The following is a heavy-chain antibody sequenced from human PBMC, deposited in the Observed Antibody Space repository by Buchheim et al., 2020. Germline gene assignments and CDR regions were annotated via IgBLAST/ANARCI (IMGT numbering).Heavy chain of an antibody. V-gene: IGHV4-61*01. D-gene: IGHD2-21*02. CDR3: ARIRGSVVVTGYYYGMDV. CDR2: IYYSGST. CDR1: GGSVSSGSYY. J-gene: IGHJ6*02. Sequence: QVQLQESGPGLVKLSETLSLTCTVSGGSVSSGSYYWSWIRQPPGKGLEWIGYIYYSGSTNYNPSLKSRVTISVDTSKNQFSLKLNSVTSADTAVYYCARIRGSVVVTGYYYGMDVWGQGTT.